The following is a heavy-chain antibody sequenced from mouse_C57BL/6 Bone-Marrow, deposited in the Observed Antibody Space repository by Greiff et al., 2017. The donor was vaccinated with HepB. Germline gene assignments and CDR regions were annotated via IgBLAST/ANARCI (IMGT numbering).Heavy chain of an antibody. Sequence: EVQLVESGGGLVKPGGSLKLSCAASGFTFSDYGMHWVRQAPEKGLEWIAYISSGSSTIYYADTVKGRFTISRYNAKNTLFLQMTSLRSADTAMYYCAWSCYYRLAWFAYWGQGTLVTVSA. CDR2: ISSGSSTI. D-gene: IGHD2-3*01. V-gene: IGHV5-17*01. J-gene: IGHJ3*01. CDR1: GFTFSDYG. CDR3: AWSCYYRLAWFAY.